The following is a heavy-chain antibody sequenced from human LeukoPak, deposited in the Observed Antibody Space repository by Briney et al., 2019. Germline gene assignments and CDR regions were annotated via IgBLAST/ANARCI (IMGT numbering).Heavy chain of an antibody. CDR2: ISVYNGKT. J-gene: IGHJ4*02. V-gene: IGHV1-18*01. CDR1: GYIFISNG. Sequence: ASVKVSCKASGYIFISNGISWVRQAPGQGLEWMGWISVYNGKTNYAQKLQGRVTMTTDTSTSTAYMELRSLRSDDTAVYYCARGRAGDYFDYWGQGTLVTVSS. CDR3: ARGRAGDYFDY.